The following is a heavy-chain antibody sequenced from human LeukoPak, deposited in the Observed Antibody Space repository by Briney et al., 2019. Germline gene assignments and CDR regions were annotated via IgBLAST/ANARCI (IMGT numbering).Heavy chain of an antibody. CDR2: IYHSGST. D-gene: IGHD6-13*01. J-gene: IGHJ4*02. CDR3: ARGEGYSSSWYQPHFDY. V-gene: IGHV4-4*02. Sequence: SETLSLTCAVSGGSISSSNWWSWVRQPPGKGLEWIGEIYHSGSTKYNPSLKGRVTISVDKSKNQFSLKLSSVTAADTAVYYCARGEGYSSSWYQPHFDYWGQGTLVTVSS. CDR1: GGSISSSNW.